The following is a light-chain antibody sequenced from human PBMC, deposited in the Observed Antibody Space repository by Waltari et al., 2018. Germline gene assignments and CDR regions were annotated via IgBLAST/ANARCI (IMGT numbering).Light chain of an antibody. J-gene: IGLJ2*01. Sequence: SYVLPQSPSVSVAPGQTAVITCGGNNSGSKTVCWFQQKPGQAPVLVVYDDSDRPSGIPERFPGSNSGNTATLTVSRVEAGDEADYYCQVWDSISDRVLFGGGTKLTVL. CDR2: DDS. CDR3: QVWDSISDRVL. CDR1: NSGSKT. V-gene: IGLV3-21*02.